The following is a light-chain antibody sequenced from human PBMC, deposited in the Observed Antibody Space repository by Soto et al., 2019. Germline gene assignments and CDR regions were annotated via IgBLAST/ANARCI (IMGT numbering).Light chain of an antibody. V-gene: IGLV2-14*01. J-gene: IGLJ3*02. CDR3: ASYTSSSTWV. CDR1: SSDVGAYNY. CDR2: EVS. Sequence: QSALTQPASVSGSPGQSITISCTGTSSDVGAYNYDSWYQQHPGKAPKLMIYEVSSRPSGVSNRFSGSKSGNTASLTISGLQAEDEADYYCASYTSSSTWVFGGGTKVTVL.